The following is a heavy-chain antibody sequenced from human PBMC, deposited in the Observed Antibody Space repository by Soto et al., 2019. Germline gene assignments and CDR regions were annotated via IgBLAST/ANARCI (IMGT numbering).Heavy chain of an antibody. CDR3: ARDTFGGAYDFWH. Sequence: EVQLVESGGGLVQPGGSLRLSCAASGFTVSNFYMTWVRQAPGKGLEWVSVISSGGSTYYADSVKGRFTISRDYSKNTLYLEMNSLRAGDTAVYYCARDTFGGAYDFWHGGQGTLVTVSS. CDR2: ISSGGST. J-gene: IGHJ4*02. CDR1: GFTVSNFY. V-gene: IGHV3-66*01. D-gene: IGHD3-3*01.